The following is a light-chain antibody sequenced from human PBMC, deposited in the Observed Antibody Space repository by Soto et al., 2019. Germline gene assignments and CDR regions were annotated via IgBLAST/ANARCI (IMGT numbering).Light chain of an antibody. CDR1: QSVSSSY. Sequence: EIVLTQSTDTLSLSPGERSTLSCRASQSVSSSYLAWYQQKPGQPPRLLIYGASSRATGIPDRFSGSGSGTDFTLTISRLEPEDFAVYYCHQEGSAPATFGQGTK. CDR2: GAS. V-gene: IGKV3-20*01. CDR3: HQEGSAPAT. J-gene: IGKJ1*01.